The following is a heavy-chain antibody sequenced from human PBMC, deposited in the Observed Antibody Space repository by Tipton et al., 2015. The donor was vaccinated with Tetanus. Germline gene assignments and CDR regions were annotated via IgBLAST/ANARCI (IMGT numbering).Heavy chain of an antibody. CDR1: GASINAGGYL. Sequence: TLSLTCTVSGASINAGGYLWTWVRQHSGKGLEWIGNIYYTALTSYTPSLSGRVTISVDTSKNQFSLSLTSVTAADTAVYYCARGLPREPWYFDYGGQGMQVTASS. J-gene: IGHJ4*02. V-gene: IGHV4-31*03. CDR3: ARGLPREPWYFDY. D-gene: IGHD5-18*01. CDR2: IYYTALT.